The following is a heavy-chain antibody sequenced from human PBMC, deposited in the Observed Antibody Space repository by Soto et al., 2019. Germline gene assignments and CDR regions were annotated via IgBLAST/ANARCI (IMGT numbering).Heavy chain of an antibody. Sequence: SQTLSLTCAISWDSVSSNSAAWNWIRQSPSRGLEWLGRTYYRSKWYNDYAVSVKSRITINPDTSKNQFSLQLNSVTPEDTAVYYCAREGGSYYAGDYYYGMDVCGQGTTVTVSS. CDR3: AREGGSYYAGDYYYGMDV. V-gene: IGHV6-1*01. CDR1: WDSVSSNSAA. J-gene: IGHJ6*02. CDR2: TYYRSKWYN. D-gene: IGHD1-26*01.